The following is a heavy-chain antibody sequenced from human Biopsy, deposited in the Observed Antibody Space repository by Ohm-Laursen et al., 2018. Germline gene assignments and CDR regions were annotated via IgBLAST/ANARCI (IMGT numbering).Heavy chain of an antibody. CDR2: IFKDWNT. J-gene: IGHJ4*02. CDR3: ARVGSGWAPFDK. V-gene: IGHV4-38-2*01. Sequence: GTLSLTCAVSGYSISSDYRWGWIRQAPGKTLEWLGNIFKDWNTLYNPSPRSRLIISIDTSKNQFSLMMTSVSGADTAVYFCARVGSGWAPFDKWGPGTLVTVSS. CDR1: GYSISSDYR. D-gene: IGHD6-19*01.